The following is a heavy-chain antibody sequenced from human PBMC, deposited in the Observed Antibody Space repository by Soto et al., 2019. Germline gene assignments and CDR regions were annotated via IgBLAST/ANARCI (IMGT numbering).Heavy chain of an antibody. CDR3: ARRRSSIAARNNWFDP. D-gene: IGHD6-6*01. V-gene: IGHV4-59*08. CDR1: GGSISSYY. J-gene: IGHJ5*02. Sequence: SETLSLTCTVSGGSISSYYWSWIRQPPGKGLEWIGYIYYSGSTNYNPSLKSRATISVDTSKNQFSLKLSSVTAADTAVYYCARRRSSIAARNNWFDPWGQGTLVTVSS. CDR2: IYYSGST.